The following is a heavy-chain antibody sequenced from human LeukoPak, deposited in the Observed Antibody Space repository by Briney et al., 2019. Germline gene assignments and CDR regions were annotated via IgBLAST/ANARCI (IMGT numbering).Heavy chain of an antibody. V-gene: IGHV4-59*01. D-gene: IGHD6-6*01. J-gene: IGHJ5*02. Sequence: PSETLSLTCSVSGGSINSYYWSWIRQSPGKGLEWIGYIHYSGSTNYNPSLKSRVTISVDTSKNQFSLKLSSVTAADTAVYYCAREEREYSSSLGFDPWGQGTLVTVSS. CDR2: IHYSGST. CDR3: AREEREYSSSLGFDP. CDR1: GGSINSYY.